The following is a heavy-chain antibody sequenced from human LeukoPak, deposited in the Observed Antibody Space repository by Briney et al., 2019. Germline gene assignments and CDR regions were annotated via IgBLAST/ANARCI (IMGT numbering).Heavy chain of an antibody. CDR3: ARAYRHCSGGSCYFPLCDY. J-gene: IGHJ4*02. CDR1: GGSISSYY. Sequence: SETLSLTCTVSGGSISSYYWSWIRQPPGKGPEWNGYIYYSGSTNYNPSLKSRVTISVDTSKNQFSLKLSSVTAADTAVYYCARAYRHCSGGSCYFPLCDYWGQGTLVTVSS. CDR2: IYYSGST. D-gene: IGHD2-15*01. V-gene: IGHV4-59*01.